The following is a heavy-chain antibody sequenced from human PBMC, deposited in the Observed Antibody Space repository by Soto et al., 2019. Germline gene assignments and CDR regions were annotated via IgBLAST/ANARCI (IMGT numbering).Heavy chain of an antibody. CDR3: ASGTGVTFGGVTREFDY. CDR2: LIPLFGTP. D-gene: IGHD3-16*01. Sequence: QVQLVQSGAEVKKPGSSVKVSCKASGGTFSNNVFTWVRQAPGQGLEWMGRLIPLFGTPIYAQKFQGRLTITADESTGTAYMALSSLTSDDTAVYYCASGTGVTFGGVTREFDYWGRGTLVTVFS. V-gene: IGHV1-69*01. J-gene: IGHJ4*02. CDR1: GGTFSNNV.